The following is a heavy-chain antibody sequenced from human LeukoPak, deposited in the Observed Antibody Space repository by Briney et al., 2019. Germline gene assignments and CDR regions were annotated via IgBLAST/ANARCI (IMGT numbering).Heavy chain of an antibody. CDR2: ISSSSSYI. Sequence: NPGGSLRLSCAASGFTFSSYSMNWVRQAPGKGLEWVSSISSSSSYIYYADSVKGRFTISRDNAKNSLYLQMNSLRAEDTALYYCAKGLGFLPQFDYWGQGTLVAVSS. V-gene: IGHV3-21*04. D-gene: IGHD6-19*01. J-gene: IGHJ4*02. CDR3: AKGLGFLPQFDY. CDR1: GFTFSSYS.